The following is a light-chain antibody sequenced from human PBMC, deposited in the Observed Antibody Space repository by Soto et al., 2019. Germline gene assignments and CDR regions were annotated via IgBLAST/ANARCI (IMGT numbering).Light chain of an antibody. J-gene: IGLJ3*02. V-gene: IGLV2-14*01. CDR3: SSYTSSWV. CDR2: EVS. CDR1: SSDVGGYNY. Sequence: QSVLTQPASVSGSPGQSSTISCTGTSSDVGGYNYVSWYQQHPGKAPKLMIYEVSNRPSGVSNRFSGSKSGNTASLTISGLQAEDEADYYCSSYTSSWVFGGGTKLTVL.